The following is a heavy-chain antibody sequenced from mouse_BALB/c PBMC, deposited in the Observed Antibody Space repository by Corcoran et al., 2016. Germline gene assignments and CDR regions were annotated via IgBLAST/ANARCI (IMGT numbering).Heavy chain of an antibody. J-gene: IGHJ2*01. CDR1: GFSLSTSGMG. CDR2: SYWDDDK. D-gene: IGHD1-2*01. V-gene: IGHV8-12*01. Sequence: QVTLKESGPGILQPSQTLSLTCSFSGFSLSTSGMGVSWIRQPSGKGLEWLAHSYWDDDKRYNPSLKSRLTISKDTSRNQVFLKITSVDTADTATYYCARGDTTATFDYWGQGTTLTVSS. CDR3: ARGDTTATFDY.